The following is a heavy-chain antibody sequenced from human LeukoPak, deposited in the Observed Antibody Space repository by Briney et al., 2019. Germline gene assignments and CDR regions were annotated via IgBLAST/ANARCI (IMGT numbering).Heavy chain of an antibody. J-gene: IGHJ4*02. Sequence: GRSLRLSCAASGFTFSSHGMHWVRQAPGKGLEWVAVIWYDGSNKYYADSVKGRFTISRDNSKNTLYLQMNSLRAEDTAVYYCARDDILTGPFDYWGQGTLVTVSS. CDR3: ARDDILTGPFDY. CDR2: IWYDGSNK. D-gene: IGHD3-9*01. CDR1: GFTFSSHG. V-gene: IGHV3-33*01.